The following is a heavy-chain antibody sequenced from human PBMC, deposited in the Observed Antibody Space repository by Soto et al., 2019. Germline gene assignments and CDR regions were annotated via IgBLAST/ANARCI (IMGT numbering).Heavy chain of an antibody. Sequence: QVQLVESGGGVVQPGRSLRLSCAASGFTFSVYGMHWVRQAPGKGLELVALVSYDGSIKYYADSVKGRFTISRDNSKNTLYLQMNSLRVEDTAVYYCAKDGSHLAVAGTSPTSYFYGLAVWGQGTTVTVSS. D-gene: IGHD6-19*01. V-gene: IGHV3-30*18. CDR2: VSYDGSIK. J-gene: IGHJ6*02. CDR1: GFTFSVYG. CDR3: AKDGSHLAVAGTSPTSYFYGLAV.